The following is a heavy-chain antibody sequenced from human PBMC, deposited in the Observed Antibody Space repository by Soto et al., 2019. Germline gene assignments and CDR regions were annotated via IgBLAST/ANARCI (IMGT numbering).Heavy chain of an antibody. CDR1: GFTFSSYG. J-gene: IGHJ6*02. V-gene: IGHV3-30*18. Sequence: QVQLVESGGGVVQPGRSLRLSCAASGFTFSSYGMHWVRQAPGKGLEWVAVISYDENNKYYGDSVKGRFTISRDNSKNTVYLQMNSLRAKNTAVYYCAKAYSRSYYYYSGMDVWGQGTTVTVSS. D-gene: IGHD6-13*01. CDR2: ISYDENNK. CDR3: AKAYSRSYYYYSGMDV.